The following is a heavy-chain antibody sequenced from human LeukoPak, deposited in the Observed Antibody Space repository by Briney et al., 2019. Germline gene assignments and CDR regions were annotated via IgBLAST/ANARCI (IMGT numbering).Heavy chain of an antibody. J-gene: IGHJ4*02. V-gene: IGHV3-33*01. D-gene: IGHD4-23*01. CDR1: GFTFSNYG. CDR2: ICYDGSNK. Sequence: GWSLRLSCAASGFTFSNYGMQWVCQAPGKGLEWVAVICYDGSNKYYADSVKGRFTISRDNSKNTLYLQMNSLRAADTAVDYRAGNSGSYFLDYGAQGTLVTVSS. CDR3: AGNSGSYFLDY.